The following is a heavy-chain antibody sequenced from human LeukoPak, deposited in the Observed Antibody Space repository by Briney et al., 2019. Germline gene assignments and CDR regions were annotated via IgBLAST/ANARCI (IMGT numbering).Heavy chain of an antibody. V-gene: IGHV3-7*01. CDR3: ARIGYKSSSFDY. CDR2: IKEDGTIK. CDR1: GFLFRNYC. J-gene: IGHJ4*02. D-gene: IGHD2-2*02. Sequence: GGSLRLSCAASGFLFRNYCMSWVRQAPGKGLEWVANIKEDGTIKYYVDSVKGRFTISRDTAKNSVYLQMNSLRVEETGIYFCARIGYKSSSFDYWGQGTLVTVSS.